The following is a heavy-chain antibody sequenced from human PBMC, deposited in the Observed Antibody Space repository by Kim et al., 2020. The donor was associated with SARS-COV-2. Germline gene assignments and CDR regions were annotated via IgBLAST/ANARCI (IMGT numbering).Heavy chain of an antibody. V-gene: IGHV3-48*02. J-gene: IGHJ4*02. D-gene: IGHD5-12*01. CDR2: INSGSTTI. Sequence: GGSLRLSCAASGFNFSRYSMNWVRQSPGKGLEWISYINSGSTTIYYADSVKGRFTVSRDNAKNSLSLQVDSLRDDDTAVYYCARSGNHYIDYFDYWGQGTLLTVSP. CDR1: GFNFSRYS. CDR3: ARSGNHYIDYFDY.